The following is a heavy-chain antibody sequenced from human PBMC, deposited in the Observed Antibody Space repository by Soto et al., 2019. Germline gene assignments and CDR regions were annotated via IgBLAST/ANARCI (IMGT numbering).Heavy chain of an antibody. D-gene: IGHD2-15*01. J-gene: IGHJ3*02. Sequence: EMQLVQSGAEVKKPGESLQISCKGSEYSFTTYWIAWVRQMPEKGLEWMGIIYPGDSDTRYSPSFKGQVTISADKSISTAYLQWSSLKASDTATYYCASHEPDIELLGTFDIWGQGTMVTVSS. CDR3: ASHEPDIELLGTFDI. V-gene: IGHV5-51*01. CDR1: EYSFTTYW. CDR2: IYPGDSDT.